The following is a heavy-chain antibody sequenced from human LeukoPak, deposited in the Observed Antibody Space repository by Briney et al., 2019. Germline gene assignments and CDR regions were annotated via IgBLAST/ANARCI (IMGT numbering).Heavy chain of an antibody. J-gene: IGHJ6*03. D-gene: IGHD6-6*01. CDR3: ARAPRGPSYYYYYYYMDV. CDR2: INWNGGST. Sequence: GGSLRLSCAASGFTFDDYGMSWVRQAPGKGLEWVSGINWNGGSTGYADSVKGRFTISRDNAKNSLYLQMNSLRAEDTALYYCARAPRGPSYYYYYYYMDVWGKGTTVTVSS. V-gene: IGHV3-20*04. CDR1: GFTFDDYG.